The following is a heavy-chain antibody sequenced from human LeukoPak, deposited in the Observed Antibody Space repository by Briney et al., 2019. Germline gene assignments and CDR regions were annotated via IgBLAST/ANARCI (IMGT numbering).Heavy chain of an antibody. CDR1: GGSISSYY. CDR3: ARVIDPYSSSWYRGGYYFDY. CDR2: IYYSGST. V-gene: IGHV4-59*01. D-gene: IGHD6-13*01. J-gene: IGHJ4*02. Sequence: SETLSLTCTVSGGSISSYYWSWIRQPPGKGLEWIGYIYYSGSTNYNPSLKSRVTISVDTSKNQFSLKLSSVTAADTAVYYCARVIDPYSSSWYRGGYYFDYWGQGTLVTVSS.